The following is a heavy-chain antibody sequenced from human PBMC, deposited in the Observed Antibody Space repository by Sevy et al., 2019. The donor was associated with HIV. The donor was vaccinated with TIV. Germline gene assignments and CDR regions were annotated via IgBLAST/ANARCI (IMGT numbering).Heavy chain of an antibody. J-gene: IGHJ6*02. Sequence: SETLSLTCTVSGGSISSYYWSWIRQPAGKGLEWIGRIYTSGSTNYNPSLKSRVTMSVDTSKNQFSLKLSSVTAADTAVYYCARDLPRLHYDFWSGYYEDYYYGMDVWGQGTTVTVSS. D-gene: IGHD3-3*01. CDR1: GGSISSYY. CDR3: ARDLPRLHYDFWSGYYEDYYYGMDV. CDR2: IYTSGST. V-gene: IGHV4-4*07.